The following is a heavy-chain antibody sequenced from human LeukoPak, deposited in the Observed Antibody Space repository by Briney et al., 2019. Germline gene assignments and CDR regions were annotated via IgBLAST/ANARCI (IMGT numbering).Heavy chain of an antibody. J-gene: IGHJ4*02. CDR1: GFTFSSYS. V-gene: IGHV3-21*01. D-gene: IGHD3-16*02. Sequence: GGSLRLSCAASGFTFSSYSMNWVRQAPGKGLEWVSSISSSSSYIYYADSVKGRFTISRDNSKNTLYLQMNSLRAEDTAVYYCAKASPMITFGGVITHWGQGTLVTVSS. CDR3: AKASPMITFGGVITH. CDR2: ISSSSSYI.